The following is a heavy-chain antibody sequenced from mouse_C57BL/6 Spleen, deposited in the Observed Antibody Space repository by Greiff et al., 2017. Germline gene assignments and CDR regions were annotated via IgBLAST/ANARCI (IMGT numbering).Heavy chain of an antibody. D-gene: IGHD1-1*01. V-gene: IGHV3-6*01. CDR1: GYSITSGYY. J-gene: IGHJ4*01. CDR2: INYDGSN. CDR3: ARDPYYYGSRDYAMDY. Sequence: EVKLQESGPGLVKPSQSLSLTCSVTGYSITSGYYWNWIRQFPGNKLEWMGYINYDGSNNYNPSLKNRISITRDTSKNQFFLKLNSVTTEDTATYYCARDPYYYGSRDYAMDYWGQGTSVTVSS.